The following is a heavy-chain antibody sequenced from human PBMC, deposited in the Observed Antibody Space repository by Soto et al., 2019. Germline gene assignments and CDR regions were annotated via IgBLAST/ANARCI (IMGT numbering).Heavy chain of an antibody. Sequence: EVHLVESGGGLVKPGGSLRLSCAASGFSFSSYSMNWVRQAPGKGLEWVSSISSSSRYIDYADSVKGRFSISRDNAKNSLYLQMNSLRAEDTAIYYCARSRSGPRDYWGQGPLVTVSS. D-gene: IGHD3-10*01. CDR1: GFSFSSYS. V-gene: IGHV3-21*01. CDR2: ISSSSRYI. J-gene: IGHJ4*02. CDR3: ARSRSGPRDY.